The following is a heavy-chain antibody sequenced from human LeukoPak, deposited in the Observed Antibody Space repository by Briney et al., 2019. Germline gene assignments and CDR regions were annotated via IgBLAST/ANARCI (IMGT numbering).Heavy chain of an antibody. CDR1: GFTFSSYA. Sequence: GGSLRLSCAASGFTFSSYAMHWVRQAPGKGLEWVAVISYDGSNKCYADSVKGRFTISRDNSKNTLYLQMNSLRAEDTAVYYCARYGTPLTYYYYYGMDVWGQGTTVTVSS. J-gene: IGHJ6*02. V-gene: IGHV3-30*04. CDR2: ISYDGSNK. CDR3: ARYGTPLTYYYYYGMDV. D-gene: IGHD2-15*01.